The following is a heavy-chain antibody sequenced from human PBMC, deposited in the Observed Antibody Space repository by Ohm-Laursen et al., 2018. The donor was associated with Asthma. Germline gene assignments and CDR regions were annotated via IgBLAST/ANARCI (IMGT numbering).Heavy chain of an antibody. CDR2: ISWHSGSI. D-gene: IGHD6-19*01. J-gene: IGHJ1*01. V-gene: IGHV3-9*01. CDR3: AKDMGGAVAGHAQH. CDR1: GFTLDHYV. Sequence: LRLSCVACGFTLDHYVFYWVRQAPGKGLDWVSGISWHSGSIGYADSVKGRFTISRDNAKNSLYLQMNSLRAEDTALYYCAKDMGGAVAGHAQHWGQGTLVTVSS.